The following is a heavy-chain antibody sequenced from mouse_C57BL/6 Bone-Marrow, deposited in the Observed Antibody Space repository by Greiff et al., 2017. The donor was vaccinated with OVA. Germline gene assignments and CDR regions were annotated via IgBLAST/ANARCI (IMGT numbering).Heavy chain of an antibody. D-gene: IGHD1-1*01. J-gene: IGHJ2*01. CDR3: ARYGSSSFDD. CDR1: GYSITSCYS. Sequence: EVKLVESGPGLVKPSQSLSLTCSVTGYSITSCYSWNWIRQFPGNKLEWMGYISYDGSNNYNPSLKNRISITRDTSKNQFFLKLNSVTTEDKATYYEARYGSSSFDDWGQGTTLTVSS. V-gene: IGHV3-6*01. CDR2: ISYDGSN.